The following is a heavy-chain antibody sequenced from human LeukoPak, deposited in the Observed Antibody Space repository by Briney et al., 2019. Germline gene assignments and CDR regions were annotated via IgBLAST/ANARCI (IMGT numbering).Heavy chain of an antibody. D-gene: IGHD1-14*01. Sequence: SETLSLTCTVSGGSISDYFWSWVRQSPGKGLEWIGFMHHSRSANSNPSLRSRVTISMDTSKNQFSLKMTSVTAEDTAVYYCARIRNDPKWFDPWGQGTLVTVSS. V-gene: IGHV4-59*01. CDR2: MHHSRSA. CDR3: ARIRNDPKWFDP. CDR1: GGSISDYF. J-gene: IGHJ5*02.